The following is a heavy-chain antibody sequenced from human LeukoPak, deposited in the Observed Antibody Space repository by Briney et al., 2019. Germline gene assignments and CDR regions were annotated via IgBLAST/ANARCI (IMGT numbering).Heavy chain of an antibody. CDR3: ARGAVAGPRRAFDI. J-gene: IGHJ3*02. CDR2: TYYRSKWYN. V-gene: IGHV6-1*01. CDR1: GDSVSSNSAA. D-gene: IGHD6-19*01. Sequence: SQTLSLTCAISGDSVSSNSAAWNWIRPSPSRGLEWLGRTYYRSKWYNDYAVSVKSRITISPDTSKNQFSLQLNSVTPEDTAVYYCARGAVAGPRRAFDIWGQGTMVTVSS.